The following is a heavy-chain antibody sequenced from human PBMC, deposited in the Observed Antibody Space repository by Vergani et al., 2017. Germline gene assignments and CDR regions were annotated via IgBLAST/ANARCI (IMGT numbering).Heavy chain of an antibody. CDR3: ARDSTPGSGSYYLSYYYGMDV. V-gene: IGHV3-7*03. Sequence: EVQLVESGGGLVQPGGSLRLSCAASGFTFSSYWMSWVRQAPGKGLEWVANIKQDGSEKYYVDSVKGRFTISRDNAKNSLYLQMNSLRAEDTAVYYCARDSTPGSGSYYLSYYYGMDVWGQGP. J-gene: IGHJ6*02. CDR1: GFTFSSYW. D-gene: IGHD3-10*01. CDR2: IKQDGSEK.